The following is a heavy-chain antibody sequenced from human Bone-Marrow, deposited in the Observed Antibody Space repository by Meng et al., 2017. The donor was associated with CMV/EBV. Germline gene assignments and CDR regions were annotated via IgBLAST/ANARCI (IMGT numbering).Heavy chain of an antibody. CDR3: ARGGAIVVVPAAIHGMDV. CDR2: INPNSGGT. D-gene: IGHD2-2*02. J-gene: IGHJ6*02. CDR1: GYTFTGYY. Sequence: ASLKVSCKASGYTFTGYYMHWVRQAPGQGLEWMGWINPNSGGTNYAQKFQGRVTMTRDTSISTAYMELSRLRSDDTAVYYCARGGAIVVVPAAIHGMDVWGQGPTVTFYS. V-gene: IGHV1-2*02.